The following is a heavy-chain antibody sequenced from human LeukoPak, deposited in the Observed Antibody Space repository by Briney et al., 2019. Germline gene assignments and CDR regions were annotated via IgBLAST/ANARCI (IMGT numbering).Heavy chain of an antibody. Sequence: ASVKVSCKASGYTFTGYYMHWVRQAPGQGLEWMGWINPNSGGTNYAQKFQGRVTMTEDTSTDTAYMELSSLRSEDTAVYYCATVPSSGWYRILDYWGQGTLVTVSS. D-gene: IGHD6-19*01. CDR1: GYTFTGYY. CDR2: INPNSGGT. J-gene: IGHJ4*02. CDR3: ATVPSSGWYRILDY. V-gene: IGHV1-2*02.